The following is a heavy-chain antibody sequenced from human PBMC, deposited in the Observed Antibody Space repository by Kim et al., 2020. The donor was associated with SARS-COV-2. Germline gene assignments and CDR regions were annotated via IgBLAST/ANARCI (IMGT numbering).Heavy chain of an antibody. D-gene: IGHD3-22*01. J-gene: IGHJ2*01. Sequence: YADSVKGRFTIARDNAKNTLYLQINSRRAEGTAVYYCARTRNYYDGYFDLWGRGTLVTVSS. CDR3: ARTRNYYDGYFDL. V-gene: IGHV3-74*01.